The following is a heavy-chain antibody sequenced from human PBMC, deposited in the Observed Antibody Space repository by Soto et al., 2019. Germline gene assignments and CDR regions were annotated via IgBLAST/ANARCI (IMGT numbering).Heavy chain of an antibody. J-gene: IGHJ4*02. V-gene: IGHV5-51*03. CDR2: IFSGNXNA. Sequence: GECRKISPRGLGAGSHTYSMCGVRQVPGKGLEWLGNIFSGNXNAGYSPSFQGQVTISCDKSISTTYLQWSSLKASDPAFYYCSDWRSSHWFAYRGQGTLVPVSS. CDR1: GAGSHTYS. CDR3: SDWRSSHWFAY. D-gene: IGHD6-13*01.